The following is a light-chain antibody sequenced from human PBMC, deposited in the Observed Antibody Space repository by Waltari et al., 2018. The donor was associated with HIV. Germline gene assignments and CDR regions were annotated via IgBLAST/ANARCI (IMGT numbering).Light chain of an antibody. CDR2: SYG. CDR3: ATWDDSLNAWV. CDR1: SSNIGSNT. Sequence: QSVLNQSPSASGTPGQRVIISCSGSSSNIGSNTLPWYQQFPGTAPKLLIYSYGQRPSGVPERFSGSKSATSASLAISGLRSEDEADYYCATWDDSLNAWVFGGGTKLTVL. V-gene: IGLV1-44*01. J-gene: IGLJ3*02.